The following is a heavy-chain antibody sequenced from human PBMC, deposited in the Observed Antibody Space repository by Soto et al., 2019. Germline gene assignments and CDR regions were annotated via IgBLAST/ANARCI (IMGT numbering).Heavy chain of an antibody. D-gene: IGHD3-22*01. CDR1: GDSISSPHYY. CDR2: IYYTGNN. CDR3: AREPKQNYDSSPWNGGFDS. Sequence: SETLSLTCTVSGDSISSPHYYWTWIRQPPGKGLEWVGYIYYTGNNFYNPALKSRVAMSVDPSTNQFSLKLASVTDAGTAVYFCAREPKQNYDSSPWNGGFDSWGPGTLVTV. J-gene: IGHJ4*02. V-gene: IGHV4-30-4*01.